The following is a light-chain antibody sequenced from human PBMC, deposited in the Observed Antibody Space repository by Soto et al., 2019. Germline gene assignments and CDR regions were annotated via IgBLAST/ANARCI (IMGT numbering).Light chain of an antibody. CDR3: AAWDGSLNGYVV. CDR1: SSNIGSNT. Sequence: QPVLTQPPSASGTPGQRGTISCSGSSSNIGSNTVNWYQQLPGTAPKLLIYSNNQRPSGVPDRFSGSKSGTSASLAISGLQSEDEDDYYCAAWDGSLNGYVVFCGGT. CDR2: SNN. V-gene: IGLV1-44*01. J-gene: IGLJ2*01.